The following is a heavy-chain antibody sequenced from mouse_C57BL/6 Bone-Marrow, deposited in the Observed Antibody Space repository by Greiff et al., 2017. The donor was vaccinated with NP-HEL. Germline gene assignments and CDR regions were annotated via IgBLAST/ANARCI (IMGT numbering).Heavy chain of an antibody. CDR3: ARHGDYFCSSYGYFDV. V-gene: IGHV1-62-2*01. J-gene: IGHJ1*03. D-gene: IGHD1-1*01. Sequence: QVQLKESGAELVKPGASVKLSCKASGYPFTESTIHWVQQRSGQGLEWIGWFYPGSGSIKYNEKFKDKAPLPADKSSSTVYMDLSRLTSEDSAVYFCARHGDYFCSSYGYFDVWGTGTTVTVSS. CDR2: FYPGSGSI. CDR1: GYPFTEST.